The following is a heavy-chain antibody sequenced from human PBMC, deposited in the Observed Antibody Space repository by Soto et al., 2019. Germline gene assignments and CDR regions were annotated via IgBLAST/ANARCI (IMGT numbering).Heavy chain of an antibody. D-gene: IGHD6-19*01. Sequence: QVQLVQSGAEVKTPGASVKLSCKASGYTFTSYAMHWVRQAPGQSLEWMGWINAGNGNTKYSQRFQGRVTITRDTSASTAYMDLSSLRSEDTAVYYCARGIAVPVDPDYWGQGTLVTVS. V-gene: IGHV1-3*01. CDR2: INAGNGNT. CDR3: ARGIAVPVDPDY. J-gene: IGHJ4*02. CDR1: GYTFTSYA.